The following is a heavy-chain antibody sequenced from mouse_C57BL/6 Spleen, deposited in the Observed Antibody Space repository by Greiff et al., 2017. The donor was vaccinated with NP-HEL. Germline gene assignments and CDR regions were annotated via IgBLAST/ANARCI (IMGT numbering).Heavy chain of an antibody. CDR1: GYTFTSYW. V-gene: IGHV1-55*01. CDR2: IYPGSGST. J-gene: IGHJ4*01. CDR3: ARHELWNLLGYAMDY. D-gene: IGHD2-10*01. Sequence: QVQLQQPGAELVKPGASVKMSCKASGYTFTSYWITWVKQRPGQGLEWIGDIYPGSGSTNYNEKFKSKATLTVDTSSSTVYMELSRLTSEDSAVYFCARHELWNLLGYAMDYWGQGTSVTVSS.